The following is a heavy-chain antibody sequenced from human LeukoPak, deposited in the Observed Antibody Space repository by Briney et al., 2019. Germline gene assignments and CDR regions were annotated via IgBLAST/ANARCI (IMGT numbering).Heavy chain of an antibody. CDR1: GGSFSGYY. V-gene: IGHV4-34*01. CDR3: ARGRLPTYYYGSGSYAWRYYFDY. D-gene: IGHD3-10*01. CDR2: INHSGST. J-gene: IGHJ4*02. Sequence: ASETLSLTCAVYGGSFSGYYWSWIRQPPGKGLEWIGEINHSGSTNYNPSLKSRVTISVDTSKNQFSLKLSSVTAADTAVYYCARGRLPTYYYGSGSYAWRYYFDYWGQGTLVTVSS.